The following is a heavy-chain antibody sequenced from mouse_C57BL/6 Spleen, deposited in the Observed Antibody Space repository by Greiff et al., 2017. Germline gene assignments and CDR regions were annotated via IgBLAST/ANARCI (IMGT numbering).Heavy chain of an antibody. CDR1: GFTFSSYG. CDR2: ISSGGSYT. CDR3: ARHYYGSSEAWFAY. J-gene: IGHJ3*01. D-gene: IGHD1-1*01. Sequence: DVQLVESGGDLVKPGGSLKLSCAASGFTFSSYGMSWVRQTPDKRLEWVATISSGGSYTYYPDSVKGRFTISRDNAKNTLYLQMSSLKSEDTAMYYCARHYYGSSEAWFAYWGQGTLVTVSA. V-gene: IGHV5-6*01.